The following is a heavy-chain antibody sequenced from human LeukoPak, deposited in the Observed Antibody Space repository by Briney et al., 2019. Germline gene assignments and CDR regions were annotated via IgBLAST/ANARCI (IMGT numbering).Heavy chain of an antibody. Sequence: SETLSLTCTVSGGSISSDGYYWNWIRQRPGKGLEWIGNIYYSGSTYYNPSLKSRVSISLDTSQNQCSLKITSVTAADTAVYYCARGKPDPYGSGSREGPRIFYYYYGMDVWGQGTTVTVSS. CDR2: IYYSGST. D-gene: IGHD3-10*01. V-gene: IGHV4-31*03. CDR3: ARGKPDPYGSGSREGPRIFYYYYGMDV. J-gene: IGHJ6*02. CDR1: GGSISSDGYY.